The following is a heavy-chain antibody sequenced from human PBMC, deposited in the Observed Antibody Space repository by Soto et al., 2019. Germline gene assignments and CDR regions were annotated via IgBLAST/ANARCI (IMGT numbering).Heavy chain of an antibody. D-gene: IGHD3-3*01. CDR3: ARIWTIFGVVAGMDV. V-gene: IGHV4-4*02. CDR2: IYHSGST. CDR1: GGSISSSNW. J-gene: IGHJ6*02. Sequence: SETLSLTCAVSGGSISSSNWWSWVRQPPGEGLEWIGEIYHSGSTNYNPSLKSRVTISVDKSKNQFSLKLSSVTAADTAVYYCARIWTIFGVVAGMDVWGQGTTVTVSS.